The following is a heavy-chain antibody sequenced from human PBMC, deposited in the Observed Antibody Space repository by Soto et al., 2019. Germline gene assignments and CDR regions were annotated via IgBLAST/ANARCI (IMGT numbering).Heavy chain of an antibody. D-gene: IGHD2-2*01. CDR2: ISGSGDVM. Sequence: PGESLKISCAVSGFTFNSYAMTWVRQPPGKGLEWVSSISGSGDVMYYADSVKGRFTISRDNSKITLYLQLNSLRAEDTGIYYCAKYRSTSSGAEGFDYWGQGALVTVSS. V-gene: IGHV3-23*01. J-gene: IGHJ4*02. CDR1: GFTFNSYA. CDR3: AKYRSTSSGAEGFDY.